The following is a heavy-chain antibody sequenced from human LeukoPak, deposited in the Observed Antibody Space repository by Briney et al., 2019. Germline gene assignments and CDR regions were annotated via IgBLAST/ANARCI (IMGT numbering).Heavy chain of an antibody. CDR1: GGSFSGYY. Sequence: SETLSLTCAVYGGSFSGYYRSWIRQPPGKGLEWIGEINHSGSTNYNPSLKSRVTISVDTSKNQFSLKLSSVTAADTAVYYCARHGSYSLAFWGQGALVTVSS. D-gene: IGHD2-15*01. J-gene: IGHJ4*02. V-gene: IGHV4-34*01. CDR3: ARHGSYSLAF. CDR2: INHSGST.